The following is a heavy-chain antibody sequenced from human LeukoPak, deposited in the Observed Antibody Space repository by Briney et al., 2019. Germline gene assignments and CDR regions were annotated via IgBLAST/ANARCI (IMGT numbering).Heavy chain of an antibody. D-gene: IGHD2-15*01. CDR2: INTSGGST. J-gene: IGHJ5*02. CDR1: EYTCASYY. Sequence: SVNVSCKAYEYTCASYYIHWERPAAGQGLEWMGIINTSGGSTTFAQKFQGRVTMTRDTSTSTVYLDLTSLRSEDTAVYHCAREKDACGVRSDGTCHSRFDPGGQGTLVTVSS. CDR3: AREKDACGVRSDGTCHSRFDP. V-gene: IGHV1-46*01.